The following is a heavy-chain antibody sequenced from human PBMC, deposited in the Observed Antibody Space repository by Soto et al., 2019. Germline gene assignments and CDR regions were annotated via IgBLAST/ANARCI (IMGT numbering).Heavy chain of an antibody. CDR3: AKDTYYYFTSGYYVFDH. CDR2: ISHDGNTQ. Sequence: QVQLVESGGGVVQPGRSLRLSCAVSGFTFSSYGMHWVRQAPGKGLEWVARISHDGNTQNYADSVKGRFTISRDNAKNMLFLQMDGLRADDTAVFYCAKDTYYYFTSGYYVFDHWGQGTLVTVSS. D-gene: IGHD3-22*01. CDR1: GFTFSSYG. J-gene: IGHJ4*02. V-gene: IGHV3-30*18.